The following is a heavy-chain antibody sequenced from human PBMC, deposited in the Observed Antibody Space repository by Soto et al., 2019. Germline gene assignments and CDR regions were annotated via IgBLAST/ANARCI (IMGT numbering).Heavy chain of an antibody. CDR1: GIPFSSYA. CDR2: ISGRGGSS. D-gene: IGHD3-10*01. Sequence: EVQLLESGGGLAQPGGSLRLSCATSGIPFSSYAMAWVRQAPGKGLAWVSGISGRGGSSFYADSVKGRFTISRDNSKSTLYLQMSSLRAEDTAVYYCVRVAGSGGYFDFWGQGILVTVSS. CDR3: VRVAGSGGYFDF. J-gene: IGHJ4*02. V-gene: IGHV3-23*01.